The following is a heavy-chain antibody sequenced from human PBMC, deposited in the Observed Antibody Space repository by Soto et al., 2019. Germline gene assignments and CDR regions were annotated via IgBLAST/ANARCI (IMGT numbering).Heavy chain of an antibody. Sequence: GGSLRLSCAASGFTFSNYWMHWVRQAPGKGLVWVSRINSDGSTTSHADSVKGRFTISRDNAKNTLYLQMNSLRAEDTAVYYCAIFPGYSTGWTPFDFWGQGSQVTVSS. D-gene: IGHD6-25*01. CDR1: GFTFSNYW. V-gene: IGHV3-74*01. CDR2: INSDGSTT. CDR3: AIFPGYSTGWTPFDF. J-gene: IGHJ4*02.